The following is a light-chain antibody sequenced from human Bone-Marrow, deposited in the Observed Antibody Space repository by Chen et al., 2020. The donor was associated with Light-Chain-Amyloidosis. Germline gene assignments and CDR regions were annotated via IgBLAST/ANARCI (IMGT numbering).Light chain of an antibody. CDR2: EFN. Sequence: QSALPQPAPVSGPPEQPITISCPGPSSDIGAYNFVSWYQQHPGKAPKLIIYEFNNRPSEVSDRFSGSKSGNTDSLTIFGLQAEDEADYYCGSHTRSISWVFGGGTKVTVL. CDR1: SSDIGAYNF. V-gene: IGLV2-14*01. J-gene: IGLJ3*02. CDR3: GSHTRSISWV.